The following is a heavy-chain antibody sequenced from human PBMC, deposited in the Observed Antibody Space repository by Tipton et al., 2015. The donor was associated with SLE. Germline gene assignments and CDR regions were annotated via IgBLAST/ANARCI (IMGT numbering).Heavy chain of an antibody. Sequence: SLRLSCAASGFSFSSYAMTWVRQAPGKGLEWVSGISTSGGSTYYADSVKGRFTISRDTSKNTLYLQMNSLRAEDTAVYFCAKNRGYCSGGSCYADYWGQGTLVTVSS. V-gene: IGHV3-23*01. CDR2: ISTSGGST. CDR1: GFSFSSYA. J-gene: IGHJ4*02. D-gene: IGHD2-15*01. CDR3: AKNRGYCSGGSCYADY.